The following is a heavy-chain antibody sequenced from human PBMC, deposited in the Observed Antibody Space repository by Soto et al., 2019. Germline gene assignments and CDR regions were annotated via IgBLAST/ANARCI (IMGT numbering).Heavy chain of an antibody. CDR2: LIGGHYGT. J-gene: IGHJ5*02. Sequence: GGSLRLSCTASGFTLQNYAMAWVRQAPGKGLEWVSTLIGGHYGTAYSYSVKGRFTVSRDNSKNCLYLQMNSLGVEDTAMYFWAKGKSTGDIDWFDPWGQGSLVTASS. CDR3: AKGKSTGDIDWFDP. V-gene: IGHV3-23*01. D-gene: IGHD3-10*01. CDR1: GFTLQNYA.